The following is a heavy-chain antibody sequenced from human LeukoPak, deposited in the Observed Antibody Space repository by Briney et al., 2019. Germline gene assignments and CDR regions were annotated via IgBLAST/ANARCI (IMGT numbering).Heavy chain of an antibody. J-gene: IGHJ5*02. D-gene: IGHD6-6*01. Sequence: EASVKVSCKASGFPFTGYYMHWVRQAPGQGLEWMGWINPNSGGTNYAQKFQGRVTMTRDTSISTAYMELSRLRSDDAAVYYCARVRQLVDETGWFDPWAREPWSPSPQ. CDR1: GFPFTGYY. V-gene: IGHV1-2*02. CDR2: INPNSGGT. CDR3: ARVRQLVDETGWFDP.